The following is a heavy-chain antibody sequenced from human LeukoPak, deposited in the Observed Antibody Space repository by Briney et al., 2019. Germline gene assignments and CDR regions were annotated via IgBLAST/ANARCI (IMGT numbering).Heavy chain of an antibody. CDR1: GFTFSSYS. CDR2: ISSSSSYI. V-gene: IGHV3-21*01. J-gene: IGHJ4*02. CDR3: ARGYCSGGSCYRAFDY. Sequence: GGSLRLSSAASGFTFSSYSMDWVRQAPGKGLEWVSSISSSSSYIYYADLVKGRFTISRDNAKNSLYLQMNSLRAEDTAVYYCARGYCSGGSCYRAFDYWGQGTLVTVSS. D-gene: IGHD2-15*01.